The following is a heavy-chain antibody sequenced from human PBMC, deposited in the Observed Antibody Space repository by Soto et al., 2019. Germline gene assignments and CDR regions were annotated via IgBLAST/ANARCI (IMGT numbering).Heavy chain of an antibody. D-gene: IGHD6-6*01. CDR2: ISYDGSNK. CDR1: GFTFSSYG. J-gene: IGHJ5*02. CDR3: AKGAAARGYNWFDP. V-gene: IGHV3-30*18. Sequence: LRLSCAASGFTFSSYGMHWVRQAPGKGLEWVAVISYDGSNKYYADSVKGRFTISRDNSKNTLYLQMNSLRAEDTAVYYCAKGAAARGYNWFDPWGQGTLVTVSS.